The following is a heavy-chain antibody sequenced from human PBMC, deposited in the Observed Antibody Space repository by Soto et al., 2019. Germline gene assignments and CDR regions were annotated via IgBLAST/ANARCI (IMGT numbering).Heavy chain of an antibody. J-gene: IGHJ4*02. CDR2: IIPIFGTA. Sequence: QVQLVQSGAEVKKPGSSVKVSCKASGGTFSSYAISWVRQAPGQGLEWMGGIIPIFGTANYAQKFQGRVTITADKSTSTAYMELSSLRSEDTAVYYCARAPLSPGLIQQWLPHYFDYWGQGTLVTVSS. CDR3: ARAPLSPGLIQQWLPHYFDY. D-gene: IGHD6-19*01. V-gene: IGHV1-69*06. CDR1: GGTFSSYA.